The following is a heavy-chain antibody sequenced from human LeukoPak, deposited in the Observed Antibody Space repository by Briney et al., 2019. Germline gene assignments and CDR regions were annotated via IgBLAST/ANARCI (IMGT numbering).Heavy chain of an antibody. CDR2: IYYSGAT. V-gene: IGHV4-34*01. CDR1: GGSFSGYY. Sequence: SETLSLTCAVYGGSFSGYYWAWIRQPPGKGLEWIGTIYYSGATQYNPSLKSRVTILVDTSKNQFSLKMSSVTAADTAFYYCARELRYSSANSCYSCDNWGGGSLVTVSS. D-gene: IGHD2-15*01. CDR3: ARELRYSSANSCYSCDN. J-gene: IGHJ4*02.